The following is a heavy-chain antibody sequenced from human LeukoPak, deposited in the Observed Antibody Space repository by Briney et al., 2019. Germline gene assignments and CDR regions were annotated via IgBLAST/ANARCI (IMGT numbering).Heavy chain of an antibody. CDR2: ISGSGGST. V-gene: IGHV3-23*01. CDR1: GFTFSSYA. D-gene: IGHD2-2*02. CDR3: AKAVVPAAIGSDYYYYGMDV. J-gene: IGHJ6*04. Sequence: GGSLRLSCAASGFTFSSYAMSWVRQAPGKGLEWVSAISGSGGSTYYADSVKGRFTISRDNSKSTLYLQMNSLRAEDTAVYYCAKAVVPAAIGSDYYYYGMDVWGKGTTVTVSS.